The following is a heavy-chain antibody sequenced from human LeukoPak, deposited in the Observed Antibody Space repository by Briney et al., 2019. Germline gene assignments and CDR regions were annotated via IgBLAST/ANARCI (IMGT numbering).Heavy chain of an antibody. D-gene: IGHD3-16*01. CDR3: ARRRFGDSALDY. J-gene: IGHJ4*02. CDR2: IYFSGST. V-gene: IGHV4-39*01. Sequence: SETLSLTCTVSGGSITSSSYYWGWIRQPPGKGLEWIGIIYFSGSTYCNPSLKSRVTISVDTSKNQFSLKLSSVTAADTAAYYCARRRFGDSALDYWGQGTMVSVSS. CDR1: GGSITSSSYY.